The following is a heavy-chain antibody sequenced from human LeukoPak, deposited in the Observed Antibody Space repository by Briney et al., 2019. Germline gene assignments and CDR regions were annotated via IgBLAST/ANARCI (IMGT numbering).Heavy chain of an antibody. CDR3: AREASSGAYNDY. D-gene: IGHD1-26*01. J-gene: IGHJ4*01. CDR1: GYTFTNYD. Sequence: ASVKVSCRASGYTFTNYDITWIRQAPGQGLEWMGYITPYNGNTNYAQKLQGRVTMTTDTSTSTVYMELRSLTSDDTAVYYCAREASSGAYNDYWGHGTLVTVSS. V-gene: IGHV1-18*01. CDR2: ITPYNGNT.